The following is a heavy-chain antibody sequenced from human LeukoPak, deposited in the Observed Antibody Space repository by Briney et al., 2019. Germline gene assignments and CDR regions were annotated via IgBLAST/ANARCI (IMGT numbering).Heavy chain of an antibody. Sequence: PGGTLRLSCAASGFTFSRYGMSWVRQAPGKGLQWVSVISGSGGSTYYADSVKGRFTISRDNSKNSLYLQMNSLRAEDTAVYYCAIIGAAGGTTPAKKFDDWGQGTLVTVSS. CDR3: AIIGAAGGTTPAKKFDD. V-gene: IGHV3-23*01. J-gene: IGHJ4*02. CDR1: GFTFSRYG. CDR2: ISGSGGST. D-gene: IGHD1-14*01.